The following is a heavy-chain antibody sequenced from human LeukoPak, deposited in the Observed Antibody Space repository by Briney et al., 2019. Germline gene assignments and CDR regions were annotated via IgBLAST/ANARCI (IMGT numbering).Heavy chain of an antibody. J-gene: IGHJ6*02. CDR1: GYTLTELS. CDR3: ATRSGAANLLSYYYYYGMDV. D-gene: IGHD2-15*01. Sequence: GASVKVSCKVSGYTLTELSMHWVRQAPGKGLERMGGFDPEDGETIYAQKFQGRVTMTEDTSTDTAYMELSSLRSEDTAVYYCATRSGAANLLSYYYYYGMDVWGQGTTVTVSS. V-gene: IGHV1-24*01. CDR2: FDPEDGET.